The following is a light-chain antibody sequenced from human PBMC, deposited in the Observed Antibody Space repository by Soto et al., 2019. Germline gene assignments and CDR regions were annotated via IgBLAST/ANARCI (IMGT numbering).Light chain of an antibody. Sequence: EIVLTQSPGTLSLSPGERATLSCRASQNVDTKYLAWYQQRPGQAPRVVIYGASTRATGIPERFSGSGSGTDFTLTISRLEPEDFAVYYCQQYGRSPFTFGPGTKVDIK. J-gene: IGKJ3*01. CDR1: QNVDTKY. CDR3: QQYGRSPFT. V-gene: IGKV3-20*01. CDR2: GAS.